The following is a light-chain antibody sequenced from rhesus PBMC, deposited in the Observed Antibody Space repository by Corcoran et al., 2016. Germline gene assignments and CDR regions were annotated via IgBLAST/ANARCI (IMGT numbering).Light chain of an antibody. CDR3: QHCYDNPLT. CDR1: QGISSW. V-gene: IGKV1-19*01. CDR2: YAS. J-gene: IGKJ4*01. Sequence: DTQMTQSPSSLSASVGDKVTITCNASQGISSWLAWYQQKPGKAPKPLIYYASSLQRGVPSRFSGRGSGTDCTLTISILQPEDSAAYYCQHCYDNPLTVGGGTKVEIQ.